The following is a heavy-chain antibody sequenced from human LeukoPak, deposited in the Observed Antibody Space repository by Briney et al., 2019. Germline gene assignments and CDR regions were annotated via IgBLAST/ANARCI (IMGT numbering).Heavy chain of an antibody. D-gene: IGHD3-10*02. CDR3: ATPRFGELFLNY. CDR1: GYSISSGYY. V-gene: IGHV4-38-2*01. Sequence: SGTLSLTCAVSGYSISSGYYWGWIRQPPGKGLEWIGSIYYSGSTYYNPSLKSRVTISVDTSKNQFSLKLSSVTAADTAVYYCATPRFGELFLNYWGQGTLVTVSS. CDR2: IYYSGST. J-gene: IGHJ4*02.